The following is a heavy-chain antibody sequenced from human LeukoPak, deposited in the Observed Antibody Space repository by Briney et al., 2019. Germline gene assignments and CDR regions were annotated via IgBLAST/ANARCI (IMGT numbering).Heavy chain of an antibody. J-gene: IGHJ3*02. D-gene: IGHD4-23*01. V-gene: IGHV4-39*01. CDR2: IYYSGST. CDR1: GGSISSSSYY. CDR3: ARQSSGGYSPFDI. Sequence: SETLSLTCTVSGGSISSSSYYWGWIRQPPGKGLEWIGSIYYSGSTYYNPPLKSRVTISVDTSKNQFSLKLSSVTAADTAVYYCARQSSGGYSPFDIWGQGTMVTVSS.